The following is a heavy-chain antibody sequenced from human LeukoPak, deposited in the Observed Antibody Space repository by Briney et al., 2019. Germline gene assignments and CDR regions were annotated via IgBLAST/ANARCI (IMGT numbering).Heavy chain of an antibody. CDR1: GGTFSPYA. CDR3: ACAYGSGSYSPGDWFDP. J-gene: IGHJ5*02. Sequence: ASVKVSCKASGGTFSPYAISWVRQAPGQGLEWMGGIIPIFGTASYAQKLQGRVSITADESTSTGYMELTNLRSEDTAVYYCACAYGSGSYSPGDWFDPWGQGTLVTVSS. CDR2: IIPIFGTA. D-gene: IGHD3-10*01. V-gene: IGHV1-69*13.